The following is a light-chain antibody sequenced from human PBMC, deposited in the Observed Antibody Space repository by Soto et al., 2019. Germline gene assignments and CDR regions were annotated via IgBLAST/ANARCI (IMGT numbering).Light chain of an antibody. Sequence: AIQMTQSPSSLSASVGDRVTITCRASQGIKNDVAWYQQKPGKAPKLLIYASSSLQSGVPPRFSGSGSGTDFTLTISSLQPEDFATYYCQQYNSVSLLTFGGGTKVEIK. CDR3: QQYNSVSLLT. J-gene: IGKJ4*01. CDR1: QGIKND. CDR2: ASS. V-gene: IGKV1-6*01.